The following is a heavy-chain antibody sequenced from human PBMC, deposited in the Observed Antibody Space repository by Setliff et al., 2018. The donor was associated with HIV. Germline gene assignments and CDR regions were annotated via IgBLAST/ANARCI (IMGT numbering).Heavy chain of an antibody. V-gene: IGHV4-61*02. J-gene: IGHJ2*01. Sequence: SETLSLTCTVSGDSMTSGSYYWTWIRQPAGKRLEWIGRVTVNGATEYNPSLQSRVTISVDTSGNQFSLKVTSVTAADTATYYCSRGPPFDRWGRGTLVTVSS. CDR1: GDSMTSGSYY. CDR3: SRGPPFDR. CDR2: VTVNGAT.